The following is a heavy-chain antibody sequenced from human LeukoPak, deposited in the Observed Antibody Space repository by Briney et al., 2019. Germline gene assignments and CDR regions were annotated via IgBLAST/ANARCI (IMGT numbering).Heavy chain of an antibody. Sequence: SETLSLTCTVFGGSISSYYWSWIRQPPGKGLEWIGYIYYSGSTNYNPSLKSRVTISVDTSKNQFSLKLSSVTAADTAVYYCARARYYYDSSGSVVYFDYWGQGTLVTVSS. J-gene: IGHJ4*02. CDR3: ARARYYYDSSGSVVYFDY. V-gene: IGHV4-59*01. CDR2: IYYSGST. D-gene: IGHD3-22*01. CDR1: GGSISSYY.